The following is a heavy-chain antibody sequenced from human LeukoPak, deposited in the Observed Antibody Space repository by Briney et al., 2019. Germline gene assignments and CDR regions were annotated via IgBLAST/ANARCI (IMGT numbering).Heavy chain of an antibody. CDR2: IYYSGST. D-gene: IGHD4-11*01. J-gene: IGHJ5*02. V-gene: IGHV4-39*01. CDR3: RASNYLTGWFDP. Sequence: SETLSLTCTVSGGSISSSSYYWGWIRQPPGKGLEWIGSIYYSGSTYYNPSLKSRVTISVDTSKNQFSLKLSSVTAADTAVNYCRASNYLTGWFDPWGQGTLVTVSS. CDR1: GGSISSSSYY.